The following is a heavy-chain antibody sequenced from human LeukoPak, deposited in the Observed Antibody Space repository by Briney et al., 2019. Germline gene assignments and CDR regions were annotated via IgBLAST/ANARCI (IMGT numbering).Heavy chain of an antibody. J-gene: IGHJ4*02. CDR1: GFTFTTYP. Sequence: PGRSLRLSCAASGFTFTTYPMHWVRQSPGKGLEWVAVDGSGKYYTDSVKGRFTISRDNSRNTLYLQMSSLRAEDTAVYYCAREWADSYSSGSHYCFDYWGQGTLVTVSS. CDR2: DGSGK. CDR3: AREWADSYSSGSHYCFDY. V-gene: IGHV3-30*04. D-gene: IGHD3-10*01.